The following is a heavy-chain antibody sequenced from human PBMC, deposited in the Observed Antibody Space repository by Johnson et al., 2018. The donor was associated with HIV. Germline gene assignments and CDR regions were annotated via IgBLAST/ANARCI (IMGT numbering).Heavy chain of an antibody. CDR2: IYSGGTT. V-gene: IGHV3-66*01. J-gene: IGHJ3*02. Sequence: VQLVESGGGVVQPGRSLRLSCAASGVIVSSNYMSWVRQAPGKGLEWVSVIYSGGTTYYAGSVKGRFTISRDNAKKSLYLQMNSLRAEDTAVYYCVTLSSTSREDAFDIWGQGTMVTVSS. D-gene: IGHD2-2*01. CDR1: GVIVSSNY. CDR3: VTLSSTSREDAFDI.